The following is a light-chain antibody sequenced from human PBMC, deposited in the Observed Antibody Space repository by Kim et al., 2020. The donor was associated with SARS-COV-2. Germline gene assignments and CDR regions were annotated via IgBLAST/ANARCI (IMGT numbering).Light chain of an antibody. CDR1: TSNIGGNS. V-gene: IGLV1-44*01. CDR2: TNN. Sequence: QPVLTQPPSASGSPGQRVTISCSGSTSNIGGNSVNWYQQFPGTAPKLFVDTNNRRPSGVPDRVSASKSGTSASLAISGLQSEDEADYYCRTWDDTLEVWLFGGGTQLTVL. J-gene: IGLJ3*02. CDR3: RTWDDTLEVWL.